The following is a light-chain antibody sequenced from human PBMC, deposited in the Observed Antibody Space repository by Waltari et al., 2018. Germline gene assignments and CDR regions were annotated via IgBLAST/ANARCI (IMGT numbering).Light chain of an antibody. CDR3: AAWDDSLSGRV. V-gene: IGLV1-47*01. CDR2: RNN. CDR1: SSNIGSNS. Sequence: QSVLTQPPSASGTPGQRVTISCSGSSSNIGSNSVYWYQQLPGTAPTLLIYRNNQRPSGVTDRFSGSKSGTSASLAISGLRSEDEADYYCAAWDDSLSGRVFGGGTKLTVL. J-gene: IGLJ3*02.